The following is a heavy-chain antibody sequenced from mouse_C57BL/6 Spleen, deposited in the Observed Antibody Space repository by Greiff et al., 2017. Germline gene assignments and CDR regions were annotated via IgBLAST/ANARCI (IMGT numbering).Heavy chain of an antibody. Sequence: QVQLQQPGAELVRPGSSVKLSCKASGYTFTSYWMHWVKQRPIQGLEWIGNIDPSDSETHSNQKFKDKATLTVDKSSSTAYMQLSSLTSEDSAVYYCARSGASYYSYYFDYWGQGTTLTVSS. V-gene: IGHV1-52*01. CDR3: ARSGASYYSYYFDY. D-gene: IGHD2-12*01. CDR2: IDPSDSET. J-gene: IGHJ2*01. CDR1: GYTFTSYW.